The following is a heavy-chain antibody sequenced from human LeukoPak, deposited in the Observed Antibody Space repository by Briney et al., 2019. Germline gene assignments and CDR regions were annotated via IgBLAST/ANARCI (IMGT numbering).Heavy chain of an antibody. Sequence: GGSLRLSCAASGFTFSSYSMNWVRQAPGKGLEWVSSISSSSYIYYADSVKGRFTISRDNSKNTLYLQMNSLRAEDTAVYYCAKSKRMVRGVLDYWGQGTLVTVSS. CDR1: GFTFSSYS. J-gene: IGHJ4*02. D-gene: IGHD3-10*01. V-gene: IGHV3-21*04. CDR2: ISSSSYI. CDR3: AKSKRMVRGVLDY.